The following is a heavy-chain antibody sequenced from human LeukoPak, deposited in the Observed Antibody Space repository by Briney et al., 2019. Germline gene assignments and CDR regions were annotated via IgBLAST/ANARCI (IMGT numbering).Heavy chain of an antibody. CDR2: INPNSGGT. CDR1: GYTFTSYD. D-gene: IGHD6-6*01. Sequence: ASVKVSCKASGYTFTSYDINWVRQATGQGLEWMGWINPNSGGTNHAQKFQGWVTMTRDTSISTAYMELSRLRSDDTAVYYCARELYNRRFRAAQGYWGQGTLVTVSS. V-gene: IGHV1-2*04. J-gene: IGHJ4*02. CDR3: ARELYNRRFRAAQGY.